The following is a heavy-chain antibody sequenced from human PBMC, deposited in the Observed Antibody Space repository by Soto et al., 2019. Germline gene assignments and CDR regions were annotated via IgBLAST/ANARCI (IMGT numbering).Heavy chain of an antibody. Sequence: SLRLSCAASGFTFSSYAMHWVRQAPGKGLEWVAVISYDGSNKYYADSVKGRFTISRDNSKNTLYLQMNSLRAEDTAVYYCARELAYGDYSRHFDYWGQGTLVTVSS. J-gene: IGHJ4*02. CDR1: GFTFSSYA. D-gene: IGHD4-17*01. V-gene: IGHV3-30-3*01. CDR2: ISYDGSNK. CDR3: ARELAYGDYSRHFDY.